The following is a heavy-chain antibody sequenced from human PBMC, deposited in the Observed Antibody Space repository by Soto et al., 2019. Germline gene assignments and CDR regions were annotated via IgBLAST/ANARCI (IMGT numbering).Heavy chain of an antibody. Sequence: NPSETLSLTCTVSGGSISSYRWRWIRQPAGKGLEWIGRLNTYGNTHYNPSLKSRVTVSVDTSRNQFFLTLRSVTAADSAVYHCGRESGETWDYEASWGQGTPVTVSS. CDR3: GRESGETWDYEAS. J-gene: IGHJ5*02. CDR1: GGSISSYR. V-gene: IGHV4-4*07. D-gene: IGHD1-7*01. CDR2: LNTYGNT.